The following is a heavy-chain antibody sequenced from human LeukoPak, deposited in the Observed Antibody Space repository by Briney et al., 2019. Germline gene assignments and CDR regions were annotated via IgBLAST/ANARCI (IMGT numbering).Heavy chain of an antibody. CDR3: ARGDSSSSNNWFVS. CDR1: EDDVSSNSAA. CDR2: TYYRSNWYE. J-gene: IGHJ5*01. D-gene: IGHD6-6*01. Sequence: SQTLSLTCAISEDDVSSNSAAWNWIRQSPSRGLEWLGRTYYRSNWYEDYAVSVKSRIAIRHDTSKNQFSLHLNSVTPEDTAVYYCARGDSSSSNNWFVSWGQGILVTVSS. V-gene: IGHV6-1*01.